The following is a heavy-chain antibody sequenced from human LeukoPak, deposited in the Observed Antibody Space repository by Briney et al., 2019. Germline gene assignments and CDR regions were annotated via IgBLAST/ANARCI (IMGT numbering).Heavy chain of an antibody. CDR3: AKGIYSSGWSYFDY. V-gene: IGHV3-23*01. CDR1: GFTFSNYA. Sequence: SGGSLRLSCAASGFTFSNYAMSWVRQAPGKGLEWVSTLSGSGITTYYADSVKGRFTISRDNSKNTLYLQMNSLRAEDTAVYYCAKGIYSSGWSYFDYWGHGTLVTVSS. D-gene: IGHD6-19*01. CDR2: LSGSGITT. J-gene: IGHJ4*01.